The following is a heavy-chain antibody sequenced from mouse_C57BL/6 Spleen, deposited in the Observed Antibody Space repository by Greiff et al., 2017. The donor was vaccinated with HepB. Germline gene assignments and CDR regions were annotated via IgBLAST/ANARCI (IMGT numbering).Heavy chain of an antibody. Sequence: QVQLKESGAELVRPGASVKLSCKASGYTFTDYYINWVKQRPGQGLEWIARIYPGSGNTYYNEKFKGKATLTAEKSSSTAYMQLSSLTSEDSAVYFCARGWGNYLFDYWGQGTTLTVSS. V-gene: IGHV1-76*01. J-gene: IGHJ2*01. CDR2: IYPGSGNT. D-gene: IGHD2-1*01. CDR1: GYTFTDYY. CDR3: ARGWGNYLFDY.